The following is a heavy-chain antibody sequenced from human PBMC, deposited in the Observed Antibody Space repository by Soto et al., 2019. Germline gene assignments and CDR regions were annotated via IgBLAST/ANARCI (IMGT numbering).Heavy chain of an antibody. CDR2: TYYRSKWYN. Sequence: QVQLQQSGPGLVKPSQTLSLTCAISGDSVSSNSAAWNWIRQSPSRGLEWLGRTYYRSKWYNDYAVSVKSRITINPDTSNYQFSLQLNSVTPEDTAVYYCAREGWPKDYSSSWIDYWGQGTLVTVSS. CDR1: GDSVSSNSAA. CDR3: AREGWPKDYSSSWIDY. J-gene: IGHJ4*02. V-gene: IGHV6-1*01. D-gene: IGHD6-13*01.